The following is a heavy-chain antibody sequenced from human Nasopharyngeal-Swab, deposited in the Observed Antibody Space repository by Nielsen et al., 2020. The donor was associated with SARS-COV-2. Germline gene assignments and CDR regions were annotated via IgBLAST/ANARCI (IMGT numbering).Heavy chain of an antibody. CDR2: INHSGST. V-gene: IGHV4-34*01. D-gene: IGHD4-11*01. CDR3: ARGHSNDSFDY. J-gene: IGHJ4*02. Sequence: SETLSLTCAVYGGSFSGYYWSWIRQPPGKGLEWIGEINHSGSTNYNPSLKSRVTISVGTSKNQFSLKLSSVTAADTAVYYCARGHSNDSFDYWGQGTLVTVSS. CDR1: GGSFSGYY.